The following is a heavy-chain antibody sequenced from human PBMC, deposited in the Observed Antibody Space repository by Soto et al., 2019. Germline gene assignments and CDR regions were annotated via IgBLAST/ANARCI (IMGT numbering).Heavy chain of an antibody. CDR1: GFTFSNYA. V-gene: IGHV3-23*01. D-gene: IGHD1-26*01. J-gene: IGHJ3*02. CDR3: ATYSIVGAWGAFDI. CDR2: ISDSGGST. Sequence: EVQLLESGGGLVLPGGSLRLSCAASGFTFSNYAMSWVRQAPGKGLEWVSAISDSGGSTYYADSVKGRFTMSRDNSKNTLYLQMNSLRAEDTAAYYCATYSIVGAWGAFDIWGQGTMVTVSS.